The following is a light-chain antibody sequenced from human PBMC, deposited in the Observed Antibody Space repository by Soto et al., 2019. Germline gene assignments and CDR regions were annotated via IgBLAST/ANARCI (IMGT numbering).Light chain of an antibody. Sequence: DIELTQSPCTLSLSPGQRATLSCRASQSISSSYLACYQQKSGQAPRLLIYATSSRATGIPDRFSGSGSGTDFTLTISRLEPEDFAVYYCQQYGSSWTFGQGTKVDIK. V-gene: IGKV3-20*01. CDR1: QSISSSY. CDR3: QQYGSSWT. J-gene: IGKJ1*01. CDR2: ATS.